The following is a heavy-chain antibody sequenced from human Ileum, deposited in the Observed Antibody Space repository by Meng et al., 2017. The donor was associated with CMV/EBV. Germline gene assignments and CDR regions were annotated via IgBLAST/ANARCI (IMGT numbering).Heavy chain of an antibody. D-gene: IGHD4-23*01. V-gene: IGHV3-23*01. CDR2: ISANGVRT. Sequence: SWAACGYTFDSYAMSWVRQAPGKGLEGVSGISANGVRTYYADSVKGRFTISRDNSKNTLSLQMNSLTAKDTAVYYCAKPSGGFAPFDYWGQGALVTVSS. CDR1: GYTFDSYA. J-gene: IGHJ4*02. CDR3: AKPSGGFAPFDY.